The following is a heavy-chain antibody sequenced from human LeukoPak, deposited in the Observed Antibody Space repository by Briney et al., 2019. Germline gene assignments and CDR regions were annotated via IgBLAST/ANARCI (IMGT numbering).Heavy chain of an antibody. J-gene: IGHJ3*02. D-gene: IGHD4-17*01. CDR3: ARDPTTVTKGLDI. CDR2: ITYIGST. Sequence: SETLSLTCTVSSGSISTHYWSWIRQPPGKGLEWIGYITYIGSTNYNPSLKSRVTISVDTSKNQFSLKLSSVTAADAAVYFCARDPTTVTKGLDIWGQGTMVTVSS. V-gene: IGHV4-59*11. CDR1: SGSISTHY.